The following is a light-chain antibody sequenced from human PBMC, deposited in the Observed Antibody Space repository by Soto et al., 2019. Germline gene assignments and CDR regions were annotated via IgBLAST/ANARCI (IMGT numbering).Light chain of an antibody. V-gene: IGKV3-20*01. J-gene: IGKJ1*01. CDR2: GAP. CDR3: QQYGISPRT. CDR1: QSVSSSY. Sequence: VFTKSPCTLSMSPGERATLSCRASQSVSSSYLAWYQQKPGQAPRLLIYGAPTRATGIPDRFTGSGSGTDFTLTISSLQSEDFAVYYCQQYGISPRTFGQGTKVDIK.